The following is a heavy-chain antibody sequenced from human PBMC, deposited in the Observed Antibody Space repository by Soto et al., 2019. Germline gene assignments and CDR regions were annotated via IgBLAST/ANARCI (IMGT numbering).Heavy chain of an antibody. CDR2: ISGSGGST. V-gene: IGHV3-23*01. CDR3: AKVGIAAAGMDV. CDR1: GVNCRSHG. Sequence: PGGFLRHSYAASGVNCRSHGMSWVRQAPGKGLEWVSAISGSGGSTYYADSVKGRFTISRDNSKNTLYLQMNSLRAEDTAVYYCAKVGIAAAGMDVWGQGTTVTVSS. D-gene: IGHD6-13*01. J-gene: IGHJ6*02.